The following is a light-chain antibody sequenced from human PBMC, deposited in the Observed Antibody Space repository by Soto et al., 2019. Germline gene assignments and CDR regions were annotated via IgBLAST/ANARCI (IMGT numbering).Light chain of an antibody. CDR2: SND. V-gene: IGLV1-44*01. CDR1: SSNIGSNT. J-gene: IGLJ3*02. CDR3: AAGDDSLNGPV. Sequence: QSVLTQPPSASGTPGQRVTISCSGSSSNIGSNTVNWYQQLPGTAPKLLIYSNDQRPSGVPDRLSGSKSGTSASASLAISGLQSEDEADYYCAAGDDSLNGPVFGGGTKLTVL.